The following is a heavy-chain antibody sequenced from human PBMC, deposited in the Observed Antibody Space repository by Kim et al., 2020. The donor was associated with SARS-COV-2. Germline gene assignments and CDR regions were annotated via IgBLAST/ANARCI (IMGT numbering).Heavy chain of an antibody. D-gene: IGHD2-2*01. J-gene: IGHJ4*02. CDR1: GFTFSDYY. V-gene: IGHV3-11*03. Sequence: GGSLRLSCGASGFTFSDYYMSWIRQAPGKGLEWVSYISSSSSYTNYADSVKGRFTISRDNAKNSLYLQMNSLRAEDTAVYYCASRGCSSTSCYRDYWGQGTLVTVSS. CDR2: ISSSSSYT. CDR3: ASRGCSSTSCYRDY.